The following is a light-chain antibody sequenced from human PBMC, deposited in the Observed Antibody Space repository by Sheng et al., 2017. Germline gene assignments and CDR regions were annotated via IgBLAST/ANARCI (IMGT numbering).Light chain of an antibody. J-gene: IGKJ2*01. CDR3: QQLNSYPYT. Sequence: EIVLTQSPGTLSLSPGERGTLSCRASQTITSSHLAWYQQKPGQAPRLLIYGASSRATGIPDRFSGSGSGTDFTLTISSLQPEDFATYYCQQLNSYPYTFGQGTKLEIK. CDR2: GAS. CDR1: QTITSSH. V-gene: IGKV3-20*01.